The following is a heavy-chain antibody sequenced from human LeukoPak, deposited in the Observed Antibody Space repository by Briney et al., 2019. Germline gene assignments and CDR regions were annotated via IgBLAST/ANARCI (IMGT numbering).Heavy chain of an antibody. CDR1: GFTFSSHE. D-gene: IGHD1-26*01. CDR2: ISSSGSTT. J-gene: IGHJ4*02. CDR3: ANLVGTTPY. Sequence: GGSLRLPCAASGFTFSSHEVDWVRQAPGKGLEWVSYISSSGSTTHYSDSVKGRFTISRDNAKNSLYLQMNSLRVEDTAVYYCANLVGTTPYWGQGTLVTVSS. V-gene: IGHV3-48*03.